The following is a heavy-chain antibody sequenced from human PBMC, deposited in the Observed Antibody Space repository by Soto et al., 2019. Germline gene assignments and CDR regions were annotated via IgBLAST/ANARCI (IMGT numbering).Heavy chain of an antibody. J-gene: IGHJ5*02. Sequence: SETLSLTCAVSDDSISTYYWNWIRQPAGKGLEWIGRIYVSGITNYNPSLKSRVTMSLDTSKNQFSLEVTSVTAADTAIYFGASGPFYPPAGSLGGLFEPWGQGTLVTVSS. CDR3: ASGPFYPPAGSLGGLFEP. CDR1: DDSISTYY. D-gene: IGHD3-10*01. CDR2: IYVSGIT. V-gene: IGHV4-4*07.